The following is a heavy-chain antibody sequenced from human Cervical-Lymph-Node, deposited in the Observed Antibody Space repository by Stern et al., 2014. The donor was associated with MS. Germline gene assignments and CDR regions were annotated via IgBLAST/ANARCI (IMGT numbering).Heavy chain of an antibody. V-gene: IGHV4-31*03. CDR1: GASVSSGGYY. D-gene: IGHD5-12*01. CDR2: IYYPGST. CDR3: ARGATINDFDF. Sequence: QVQLQESGPGLVKPSQTASLTCTVSGASVSSGGYYWSLIPQHPGKGLEWVGSIYYPGSTYYNPSRKSRVTISLDTSNNRFSLRLSSVTAADTAVYFCARGATINDFDFWGQGTLVTVSS. J-gene: IGHJ4*02.